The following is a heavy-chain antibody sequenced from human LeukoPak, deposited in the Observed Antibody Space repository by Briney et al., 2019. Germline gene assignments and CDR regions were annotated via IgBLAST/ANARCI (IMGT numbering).Heavy chain of an antibody. J-gene: IGHJ4*02. V-gene: IGHV4-59*08. D-gene: IGHD3-10*01. CDR1: GGSISSYY. CDR2: IYYSGST. CDR3: ARRSSGRSYGSGSSPLYYFDY. Sequence: SETLSLTCTVSGGSISSYYWSWIRQPPGKGLEWIGHIYYSGSTNYNPSLKSRVTISVDTSKSQFSLKVSSVTAADTAVYSCARRSSGRSYGSGSSPLYYFDYWGQGILVTVSS.